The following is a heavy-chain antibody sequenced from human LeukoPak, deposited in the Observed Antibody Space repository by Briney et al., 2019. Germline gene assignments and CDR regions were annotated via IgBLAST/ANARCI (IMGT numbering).Heavy chain of an antibody. Sequence: GGSLRLSCAASGFTFSRYWMSGVRQAPGKGLEGVANIKKDGGEKYYVDSVKGRFTISRDNAKNSLYLQMNSLRAEDTAVYYCARDATAPSFDYWGQGTLVTVSS. CDR1: GFTFSRYW. CDR3: ARDATAPSFDY. CDR2: IKKDGGEK. J-gene: IGHJ4*02. V-gene: IGHV3-7*05. D-gene: IGHD2-2*01.